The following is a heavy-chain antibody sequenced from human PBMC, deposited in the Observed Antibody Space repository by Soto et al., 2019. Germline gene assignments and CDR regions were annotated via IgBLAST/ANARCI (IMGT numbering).Heavy chain of an antibody. CDR2: ISGSGGST. Sequence: GGSLRLSCAASGFTFSSYAMSWVRQAPGKGLEWVSAISGSGGSTYYADSVKGRFTISRDNSKNTLYLQMNSLRAEDTAVYYCAKDLGRGYDSYLYGMDVWGQWTTVTVSS. CDR1: GFTFSSYA. J-gene: IGHJ6*02. CDR3: AKDLGRGYDSYLYGMDV. D-gene: IGHD5-12*01. V-gene: IGHV3-23*01.